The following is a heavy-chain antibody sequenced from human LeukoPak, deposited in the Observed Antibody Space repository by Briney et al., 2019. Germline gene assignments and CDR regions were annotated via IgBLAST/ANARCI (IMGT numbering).Heavy chain of an antibody. V-gene: IGHV3-7*01. CDR1: GFTFSSYW. D-gene: IGHD2-15*01. Sequence: GGSLRLSCAASGFTFSSYWMSWVRQAPGKGLEWVANIKQDGSGKYYVDSVKGRFTISRDNAKNSLYLQMNSLRAEDTAVYYCARGLGSPAAKREYYYYYMDVWGKGTTVTVSS. CDR2: IKQDGSGK. CDR3: ARGLGSPAAKREYYYYYMDV. J-gene: IGHJ6*03.